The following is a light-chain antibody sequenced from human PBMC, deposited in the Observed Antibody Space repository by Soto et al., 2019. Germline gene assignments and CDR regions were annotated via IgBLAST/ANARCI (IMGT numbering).Light chain of an antibody. Sequence: QSVLTQPASVSGSPGQSITISCTGTSSDLGGYNYVSWYQQHPGKAPKLKIYDVSSRPSGVSNRFSGSKSGNTASLTISGLQAEDEADYYCSSYTSSSTPYVFGPGTKLTVL. J-gene: IGLJ1*01. CDR3: SSYTSSSTPYV. V-gene: IGLV2-14*01. CDR1: SSDLGGYNY. CDR2: DVS.